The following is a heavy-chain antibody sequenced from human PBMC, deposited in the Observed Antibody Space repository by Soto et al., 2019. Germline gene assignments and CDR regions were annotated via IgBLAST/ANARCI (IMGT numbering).Heavy chain of an antibody. CDR2: ISYDGSNK. CDR1: GFTFSSYA. V-gene: IGHV3-30-3*01. D-gene: IGHD3-22*01. CDR3: ARDAGYYYDSSGYYFDY. J-gene: IGHJ4*02. Sequence: QVQLVESGGGVVQPGRSLRLSCAASGFTFSSYAMHWVRQAPGKGLEWVAVISYDGSNKYYADSVKGRFTISRDNSKNTLYLQMNSLRAEDTAVYYCARDAGYYYDSSGYYFDYWGQGTLVTV.